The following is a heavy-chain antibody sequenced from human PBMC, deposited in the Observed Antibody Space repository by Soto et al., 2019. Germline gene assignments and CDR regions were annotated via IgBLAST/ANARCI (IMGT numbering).Heavy chain of an antibody. CDR3: ALYYDSSGYLDY. CDR1: GYTFTSYG. J-gene: IGHJ4*02. D-gene: IGHD3-22*01. Sequence: ASVKVSCKASGYTFTSYGISWVRQAPGQGLEWMGWISAYNGNTNYAQKLQGRVTMTTDTSTSTAYMELRSLRSDDTAVYYCALYYDSSGYLDYWGQGSLVTVSS. CDR2: ISAYNGNT. V-gene: IGHV1-18*04.